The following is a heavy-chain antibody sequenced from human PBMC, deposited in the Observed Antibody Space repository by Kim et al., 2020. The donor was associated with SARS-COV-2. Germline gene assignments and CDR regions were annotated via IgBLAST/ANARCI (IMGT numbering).Heavy chain of an antibody. CDR2: IDPSDSYT. CDR1: GYSFTSYW. J-gene: IGHJ6*02. Sequence: GESLKISCKGSGYSFTSYWISWVRQMPGKGLEWMGRIDPSDSYTNYSQSFQGHVTISADKSISTAYLQWSSLKASDTAMYYCARLGYYDSSGYYYPPYYYYGMDVWGQGTTVTVSS. D-gene: IGHD3-22*01. V-gene: IGHV5-10-1*01. CDR3: ARLGYYDSSGYYYPPYYYYGMDV.